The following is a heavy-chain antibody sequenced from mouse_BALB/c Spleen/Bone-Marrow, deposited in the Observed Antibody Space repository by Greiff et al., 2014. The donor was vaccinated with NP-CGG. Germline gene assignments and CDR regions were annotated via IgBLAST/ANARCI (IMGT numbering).Heavy chain of an antibody. CDR3: ALYDYDGLSWFAY. Sequence: QVQLKESGPELVKPGASVKISCKASGYAFSSSWMNWVKQRPGQGLEWIGRIYPGDGNTNYNGKVKGKATLTADKSSTTAYVQLSSLTSVNSAVYFCALYDYDGLSWFAYWGQGTLVTVSA. CDR1: GYAFSSSW. J-gene: IGHJ3*01. D-gene: IGHD2-4*01. V-gene: IGHV1-82*01. CDR2: IYPGDGNT.